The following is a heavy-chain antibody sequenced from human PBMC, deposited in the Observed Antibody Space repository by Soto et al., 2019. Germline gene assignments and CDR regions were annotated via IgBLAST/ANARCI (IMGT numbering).Heavy chain of an antibody. CDR1: GFTFSTYG. CDR2: IWYDGITK. Sequence: ESGGGVVQPGRSLRLSCAASGFTFSTYGMHWVRQAPGKGLEWVAVIWYDGITKYYADSVKGRFTISRDDSNSTLYLHMNSLRAEDTAVSYCARAPTTVTRDFDYWGQGTLVTVPS. CDR3: ARAPTTVTRDFDY. J-gene: IGHJ4*02. D-gene: IGHD4-17*01. V-gene: IGHV3-33*01.